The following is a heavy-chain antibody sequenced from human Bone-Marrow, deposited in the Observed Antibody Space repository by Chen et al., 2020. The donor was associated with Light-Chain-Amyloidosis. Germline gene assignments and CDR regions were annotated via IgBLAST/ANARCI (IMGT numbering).Heavy chain of an antibody. D-gene: IGHD2-2*01. J-gene: IGHJ5*02. CDR2: IYWDDEK. Sequence: QITLKESGPTLVKPTQTLTLTCTFSGFSLTTSGMGVGWTRQPPGKALEWLALIYWDDEKRYSPTLKNRLTITKDTAKNLVVLTVTDMDPAGTLTYYCAHSMDQPLLEPRDWFDPWGPGIAVTVSS. CDR1: GFSLTTSGMG. V-gene: IGHV2-5*02. CDR3: AHSMDQPLLEPRDWFDP.